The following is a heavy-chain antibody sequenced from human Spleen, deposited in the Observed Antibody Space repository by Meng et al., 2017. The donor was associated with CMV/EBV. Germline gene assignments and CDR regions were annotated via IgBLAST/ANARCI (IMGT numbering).Heavy chain of an antibody. D-gene: IGHD6-13*01. CDR1: GFTFTSYW. J-gene: IGHJ4*01. CDR3: ARSEGSSSWSVDH. V-gene: IGHV3-74*01. Sequence: ASGFTFTSYWMHGVRQAPGKGLVWVSRINREGSSATYADSVKGRFTVSRDNANNILFLQMNSLRVDDTAVYYCARSEGSSSWSVDHWGQGTLVTVSS. CDR2: INREGSSA.